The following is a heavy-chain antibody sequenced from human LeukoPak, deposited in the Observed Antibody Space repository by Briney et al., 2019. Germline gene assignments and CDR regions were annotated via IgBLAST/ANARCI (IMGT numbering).Heavy chain of an antibody. CDR3: AREFGIAARRRGSWFDP. CDR1: GYTFTGYY. D-gene: IGHD6-6*01. V-gene: IGHV1-2*02. Sequence: AASVKVSCKASGYTFTGYYMHWVRQAPGQGLEWVGWINPNSGGTNYAQKFQGRVTMTRDTSISTACMELSRLRSDDTAVYYCAREFGIAARRRGSWFDPWGQGTLVTVSS. CDR2: INPNSGGT. J-gene: IGHJ5*02.